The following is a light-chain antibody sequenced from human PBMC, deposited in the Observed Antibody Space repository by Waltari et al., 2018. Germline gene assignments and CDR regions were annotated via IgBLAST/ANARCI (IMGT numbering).Light chain of an antibody. CDR3: CSYAGSSTYV. CDR1: SSDVGGYNY. Sequence: QSALTQPASVSGSPGQSITISCTGTSSDVGGYNYVSWYQQHPGKAPKLMIYDVSKRPSGVSKRFSGSKSGNPASLTISGLQAEDEADYYCCSYAGSSTYVFGTGTKVTVL. J-gene: IGLJ1*01. V-gene: IGLV2-23*02. CDR2: DVS.